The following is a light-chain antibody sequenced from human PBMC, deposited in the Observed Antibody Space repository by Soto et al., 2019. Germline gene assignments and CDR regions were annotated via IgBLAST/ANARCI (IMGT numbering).Light chain of an antibody. CDR2: RTN. CDR1: RSNIGSNS. V-gene: IGLV1-47*01. CDR3: ATWGDSLSGPV. J-gene: IGLJ3*02. Sequence: QSVLTQPPSASGTPGQRVTISCSGSRSNIGSNSVSWYQQFPGTAPKLLMYRTNQRPSGVPDRLSGSKSGTSASLAISGLRSEDEADYYCATWGDSLSGPVFGGGTKLTVL.